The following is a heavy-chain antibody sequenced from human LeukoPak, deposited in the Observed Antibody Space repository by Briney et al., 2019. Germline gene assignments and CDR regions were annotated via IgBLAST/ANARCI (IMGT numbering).Heavy chain of an antibody. CDR2: ISGSGGST. D-gene: IGHD6-13*01. CDR1: GFTFSSYA. V-gene: IGHV3-23*01. CDR3: AKDGGSSSWLFDY. Sequence: PGGSLRLSCAASGFTFSSYAMSWVRQAPGKGQEWVSAISGSGGSTYYADSVKGRFTISRDNSKNTLYLQMNSLRAEDTAVYYCAKDGGSSSWLFDYWGQGTLVTVSS. J-gene: IGHJ4*02.